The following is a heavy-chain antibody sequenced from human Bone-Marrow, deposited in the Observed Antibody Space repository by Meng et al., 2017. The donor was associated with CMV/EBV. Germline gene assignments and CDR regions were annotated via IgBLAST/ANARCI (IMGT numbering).Heavy chain of an antibody. J-gene: IGHJ6*02. D-gene: IGHD1-14*01. Sequence: PGGSLRLSCAASGFTFSSYGMHWVRQAPGKGLEWVAFIRYDGSNKYYADSVKGRFTISRDNAKNSLYLQMNSLRAEDTAVYYCARSSENYYYYGMDVWGQGTTVTVSS. CDR1: GFTFSSYG. V-gene: IGHV3-30*02. CDR2: IRYDGSNK. CDR3: ARSSENYYYYGMDV.